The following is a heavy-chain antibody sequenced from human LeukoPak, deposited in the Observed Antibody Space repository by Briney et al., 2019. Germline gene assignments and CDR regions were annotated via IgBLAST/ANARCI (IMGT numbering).Heavy chain of an antibody. D-gene: IGHD2-2*01. Sequence: GGSLRLSCAASGFTFSSYEMNWVRQAPGKGLEWVSYISSSGSTIYYADSVEGRFTIPRDNAKNSLYLQMNSLRAEDTAVYYCARVPAVDPPYYYYYMDVWGKGTTVTISS. V-gene: IGHV3-48*03. CDR3: ARVPAVDPPYYYYYMDV. J-gene: IGHJ6*03. CDR1: GFTFSSYE. CDR2: ISSSGSTI.